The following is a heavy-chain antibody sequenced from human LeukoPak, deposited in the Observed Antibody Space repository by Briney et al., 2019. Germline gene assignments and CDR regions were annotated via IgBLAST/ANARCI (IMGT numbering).Heavy chain of an antibody. Sequence: SETLSLTCTVSGGSISSYYWSWIRQPPGKGLECIGYIYYSGNTNYNPSLKSRVTISVDTSKNQFSLKLSSETAADTAVYYCARGGDYLFDYWGQGTLVTVSS. V-gene: IGHV4-59*01. CDR2: IYYSGNT. CDR1: GGSISSYY. J-gene: IGHJ4*01. CDR3: ARGGDYLFDY. D-gene: IGHD4-17*01.